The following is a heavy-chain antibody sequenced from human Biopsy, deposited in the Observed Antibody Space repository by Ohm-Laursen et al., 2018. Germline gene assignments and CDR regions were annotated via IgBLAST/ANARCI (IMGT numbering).Heavy chain of an antibody. J-gene: IGHJ2*01. D-gene: IGHD3-22*01. V-gene: IGHV4-59*01. CDR3: ARDRGYYSDRTVPGYFDL. CDR2: IYYTGNT. Sequence: GTLSLTWTVSGDSISTYYWSWIRQPPGKGLQWIGYIYYTGNTDYNPSLQSRVTISVDTSKNHFSLRLRPMTPADTAMYYCARDRGYYSDRTVPGYFDLWGRGTLVTVSS. CDR1: GDSISTYY.